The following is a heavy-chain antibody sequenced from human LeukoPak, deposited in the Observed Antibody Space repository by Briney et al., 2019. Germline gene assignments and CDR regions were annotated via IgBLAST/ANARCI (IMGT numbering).Heavy chain of an antibody. V-gene: IGHV1-2*02. CDR3: ARPLRSSWYEVDNWFDP. D-gene: IGHD6-13*01. Sequence: ASVKVSCKASGYTFTGYYMHWVRQAPGQGLEWMGWINPNSGGTNYAQKFQGRVTMTRDTSISTGYMELSRLRSDDTAVYYCARPLRSSWYEVDNWFDPWGQGTLVTVSS. CDR2: INPNSGGT. J-gene: IGHJ5*02. CDR1: GYTFTGYY.